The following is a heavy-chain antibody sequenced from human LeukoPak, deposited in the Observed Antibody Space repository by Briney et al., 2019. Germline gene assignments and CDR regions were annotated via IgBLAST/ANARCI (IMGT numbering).Heavy chain of an antibody. CDR1: GGSFSGYY. CDR3: ARGVRGAYPSARGGRYGSGSYTSADAFDI. CDR2: INHSGST. J-gene: IGHJ3*02. V-gene: IGHV4-34*01. D-gene: IGHD3-10*01. Sequence: PSETLSLTCAVYGGSFSGYYWSWIRQPPGKGLEWIGEINHSGSTNYNPSLKSRVTISVDTSKNQFSLKLSSVTAADTAVYYCARGVRGAYPSARGGRYGSGSYTSADAFDIWGQGTMVTVSS.